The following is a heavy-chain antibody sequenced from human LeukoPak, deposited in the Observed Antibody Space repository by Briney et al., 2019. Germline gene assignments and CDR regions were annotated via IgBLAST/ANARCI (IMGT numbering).Heavy chain of an antibody. CDR2: IYYSGST. V-gene: IGHV4-59*01. J-gene: IGHJ6*03. D-gene: IGHD6-19*01. CDR1: GGSFSGYY. Sequence: PSETLSLTCAVYGGSFSGYYWSWIRQPPGKGLEWIGYIYYSGSTNYNPSLKSRVTISVDTSKNQFSLKLSSVTAADTAVYYCARGGAVAGRVYYYYMDVWGKGTTVTISS. CDR3: ARGGAVAGRVYYYYMDV.